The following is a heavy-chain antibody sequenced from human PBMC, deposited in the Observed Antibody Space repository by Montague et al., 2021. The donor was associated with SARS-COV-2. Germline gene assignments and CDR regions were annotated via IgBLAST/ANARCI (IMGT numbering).Heavy chain of an antibody. V-gene: IGHV4-59*01. J-gene: IGHJ6*02. CDR2: IDYSGST. CDR3: ARLPYDNSYGVDV. CDR1: GGSISTYY. Sequence: SETLSLTCTVSGGSISTYYWNWIRQFPGKGLEWIGYIDYSGSTNYNPSLQSRVIISVDRSKIQFSLKLNSVTAAVTAIYYCARLPYDNSYGVDVWGQGTTVTVSS. D-gene: IGHD3-9*01.